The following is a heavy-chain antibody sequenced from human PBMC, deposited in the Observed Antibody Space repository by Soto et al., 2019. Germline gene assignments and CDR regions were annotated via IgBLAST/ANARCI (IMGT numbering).Heavy chain of an antibody. CDR2: ISYDGSNK. CDR1: GFTFSSYA. J-gene: IGHJ4*02. V-gene: IGHV3-30-3*01. CDR3: ARGEY. Sequence: QVQLVESGGGVVQPGRSLRLSCAASGFTFSSYAMHWVRQAPGKGLEWVAVISYDGSNKYYADSVKGRFTISRDNSKNTLYLQMNSLRGEDTAVYYCARGEYWGQGTLVTVSS. D-gene: IGHD1-26*01.